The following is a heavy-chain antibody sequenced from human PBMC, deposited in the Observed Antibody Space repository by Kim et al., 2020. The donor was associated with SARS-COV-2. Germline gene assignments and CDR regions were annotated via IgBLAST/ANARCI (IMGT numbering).Heavy chain of an antibody. CDR3: AKDSTDYSNPFFYMDV. J-gene: IGHJ6*03. V-gene: IGHV3-9*01. D-gene: IGHD4-4*01. Sequence: VKGRFTISRDNAKNSLYLQMNSLRAEDTALYYCAKDSTDYSNPFFYMDVWGKGTTVTVSS.